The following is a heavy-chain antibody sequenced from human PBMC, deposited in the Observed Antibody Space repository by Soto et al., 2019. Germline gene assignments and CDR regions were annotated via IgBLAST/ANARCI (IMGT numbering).Heavy chain of an antibody. D-gene: IGHD3-10*01. V-gene: IGHV3-30*18. CDR3: AKAILWFGQLDY. Sequence: QVQLVESGGGVVQPGRSLRLSCAASGFTFSSYGMHWVRQAPGKGLEWVAVISYDGSNKYYADSVKGRFTISRDNSKNTLYLQMNSRRAEDTAVYYCAKAILWFGQLDYWGQGTLVTVSS. CDR1: GFTFSSYG. CDR2: ISYDGSNK. J-gene: IGHJ4*02.